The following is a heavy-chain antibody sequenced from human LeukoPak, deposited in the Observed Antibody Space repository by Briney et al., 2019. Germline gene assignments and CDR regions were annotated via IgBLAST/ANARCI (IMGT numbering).Heavy chain of an antibody. V-gene: IGHV4-30-4*08. D-gene: IGHD6-13*01. CDR3: ARGSTFSSSWSY. Sequence: SETLSLTCTVSGGSISSGDYYWSWIRQPPGKGLEWIGYIYYSGSTSYNPSLKSRVTILVDTSKNQFSLKLSSVTAADTAVYYCARGSTFSSSWSYWGQGTLVTVSS. CDR1: GGSISSGDYY. CDR2: IYYSGST. J-gene: IGHJ4*02.